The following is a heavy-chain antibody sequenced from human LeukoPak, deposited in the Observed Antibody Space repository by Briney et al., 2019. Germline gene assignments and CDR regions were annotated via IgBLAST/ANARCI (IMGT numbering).Heavy chain of an antibody. CDR3: ARLGWVVGPDY. CDR1: GGSFSGYY. Sequence: SETLSLTCAVYGGSFSGYYWSWIRQPPGKGLEWIGEINHSGSTNYNPSLKSRVTISVDTSKNQFSLKLSSVTAADTAVYYCARLGWVVGPDYWGQGTLVTVSS. D-gene: IGHD6-19*01. V-gene: IGHV4-34*01. J-gene: IGHJ4*02. CDR2: INHSGST.